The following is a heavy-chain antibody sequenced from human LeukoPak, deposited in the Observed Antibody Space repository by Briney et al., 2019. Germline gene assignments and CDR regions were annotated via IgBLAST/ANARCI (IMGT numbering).Heavy chain of an antibody. J-gene: IGHJ1*01. Sequence: SETLSLTCTVSGGSISSGDYYWGWIRQPPGKGLEWIGNIYYSGSTYYNPSLKSRGTISVDASKNQFSVRLSSVTAADTAVYYCATEATESITIIVVVPPGYFQDWGQGTLVTVSS. D-gene: IGHD3-22*01. CDR2: IYYSGST. CDR3: ATEATESITIIVVVPPGYFQD. CDR1: GGSISSGDYY. V-gene: IGHV4-39*07.